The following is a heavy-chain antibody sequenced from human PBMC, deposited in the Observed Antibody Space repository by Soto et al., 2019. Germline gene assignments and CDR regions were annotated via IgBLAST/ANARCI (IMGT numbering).Heavy chain of an antibody. CDR1: GFTFSSYS. V-gene: IGHV3-21*01. Sequence: GGSLRLSCAASGFTFSSYSMNWVRQAPGKGLEWVSSISSSSSYIYYADSVKGRFTISRDNAKNSLYLQMNSLRAEDTAVYYCARDFTDSSGYYYGMDVWGQGTTVTVSS. D-gene: IGHD3-22*01. J-gene: IGHJ6*02. CDR3: ARDFTDSSGYYYGMDV. CDR2: ISSSSSYI.